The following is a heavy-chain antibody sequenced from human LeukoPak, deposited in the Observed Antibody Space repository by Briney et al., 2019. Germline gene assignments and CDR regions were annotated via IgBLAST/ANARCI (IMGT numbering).Heavy chain of an antibody. J-gene: IGHJ4*02. Sequence: ASVTVSFTASVYTFTIYYMHWVRQAPGQGLEWMGIINPSGGSTSYAQKFQGRVTMTRDTSTSTVYMELSSLRSEDTAVYYCARDGYYYDRDGYSFDTSGYDYWGQGTLVTVSS. CDR3: ARDGYYYDRDGYSFDTSGYDY. CDR2: INPSGGST. V-gene: IGHV1-46*01. CDR1: VYTFTIYY. D-gene: IGHD3-22*01.